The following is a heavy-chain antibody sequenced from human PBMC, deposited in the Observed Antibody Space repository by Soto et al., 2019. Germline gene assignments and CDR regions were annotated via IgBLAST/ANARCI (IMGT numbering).Heavy chain of an antibody. CDR2: ISAYNGNT. J-gene: IGHJ6*02. D-gene: IGHD2-2*01. V-gene: IGHV1-18*01. CDR3: ARGGLVGGMDV. CDR1: GYTFTNYG. Sequence: QVQLVQSGDEVKKPGASVKVSCKASGYTFTNYGISWVRQAPGQGLEWMGWISAYNGNTKHAQKLQCRVTLTTDTTTITAYMELRIAKSDATSVYSCARGGLVGGMDVRGQGTTVTVS.